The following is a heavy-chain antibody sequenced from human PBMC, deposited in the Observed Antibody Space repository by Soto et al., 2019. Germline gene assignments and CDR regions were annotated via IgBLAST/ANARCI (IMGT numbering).Heavy chain of an antibody. CDR3: SSPGGFLYGLDL. D-gene: IGHD1-26*01. J-gene: IGHJ6*02. CDR1: RGTLNDYA. CDR2: IIPMSGTA. Sequence: QVQLVQSGTEVKEPGSSVKVSCKASRGTLNDYAINWVRQAPGQGLEWMGGIIPMSGTANYAQKFQGRVTIAADKYTSTSYMDLSSLRSEATAVYNCSSPGGFLYGLDLWGQGTTVTVSS. V-gene: IGHV1-69*06.